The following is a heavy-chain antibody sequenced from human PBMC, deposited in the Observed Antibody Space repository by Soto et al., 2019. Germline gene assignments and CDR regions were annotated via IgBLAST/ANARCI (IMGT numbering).Heavy chain of an antibody. V-gene: IGHV2-26*01. CDR3: ARHGRGVGARPLDY. D-gene: IGHD1-26*01. CDR2: IFSNDEK. CDR1: GFSLSNARMG. J-gene: IGHJ4*02. Sequence: QVTLKESGPVLVKPTETLTLTCTVSGFSLSNARMGVTWIRQPPGKALEWLAHIFSNDEKSYSTSLKSRLTTPTDTPHRQVGLTMTTLDPVDTATYYCARHGRGVGARPLDYWGQGTLVTVSS.